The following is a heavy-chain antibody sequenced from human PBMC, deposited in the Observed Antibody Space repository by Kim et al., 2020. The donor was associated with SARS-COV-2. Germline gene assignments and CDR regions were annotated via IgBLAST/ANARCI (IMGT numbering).Heavy chain of an antibody. CDR3: TRGVGDY. J-gene: IGHJ4*02. D-gene: IGHD3-16*01. V-gene: IGHV3-23*01. Sequence: YAASVKGRFTISRDNSKSVLFLQMDSLRVEDTAIYYCTRGVGDYWGQGTQVTVSS.